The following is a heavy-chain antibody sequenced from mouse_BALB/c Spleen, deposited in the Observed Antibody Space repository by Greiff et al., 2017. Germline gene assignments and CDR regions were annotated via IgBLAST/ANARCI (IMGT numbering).Heavy chain of an antibody. V-gene: IGHV5-15*02. Sequence: EVKLVESGGGLVQPGGSRKLSCAASGFTFSDYGMAWVRQAPGKGPEWVAFISNLAYSIYYADTVTGRFTISRENAKNTLYLEMSSLRSEDTAMYYCARRGYEAMDYWGQGTSVTVSS. D-gene: IGHD2-3*01. CDR1: GFTFSDYG. CDR3: ARRGYEAMDY. J-gene: IGHJ4*01. CDR2: ISNLAYSI.